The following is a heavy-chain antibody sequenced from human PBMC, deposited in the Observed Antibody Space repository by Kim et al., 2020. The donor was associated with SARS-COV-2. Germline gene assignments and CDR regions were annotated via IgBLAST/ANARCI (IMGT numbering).Heavy chain of an antibody. D-gene: IGHD2-8*02. V-gene: IGHV3-43*02. Sequence: GGSLRLSCAASGFTFDDYAMHWVRQAPGKGLEWVSLISGDGGSTYYADSVKGRITISRDNSKNSLYLQMNRLRTEDTALYYCAKGILDNEWAYCTGGVCFDAFDIWGQGTMVTVSS. J-gene: IGHJ3*02. CDR1: GFTFDDYA. CDR2: ISGDGGST. CDR3: AKGILDNEWAYCTGGVCFDAFDI.